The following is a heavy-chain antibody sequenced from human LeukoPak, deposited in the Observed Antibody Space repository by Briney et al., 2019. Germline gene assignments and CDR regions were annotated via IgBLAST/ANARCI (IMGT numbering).Heavy chain of an antibody. CDR2: INPNSGGT. D-gene: IGHD3-3*01. Sequence: ASVKVSCKASGYTFTGYYMHWVRLAPGQGLEWMGWINPNSGGTNYAQKFQGRVTMTRDTSISTAYMELSRLRSDDTAVYYCARASKSLYDPDFWSGYLLGRQYYFDYWGQGTLVTVSS. V-gene: IGHV1-2*02. CDR3: ARASKSLYDPDFWSGYLLGRQYYFDY. J-gene: IGHJ4*02. CDR1: GYTFTGYY.